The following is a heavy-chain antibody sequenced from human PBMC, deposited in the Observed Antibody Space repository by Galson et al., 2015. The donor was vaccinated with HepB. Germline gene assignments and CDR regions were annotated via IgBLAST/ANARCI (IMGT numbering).Heavy chain of an antibody. CDR1: GFTVSSNY. V-gene: IGHV3-66*02. D-gene: IGHD3-9*01. CDR2: IYSGGST. Sequence: SLRLSCAASGFTVSSNYMSWVRQAPGKGLEWVSVIYSGGSTYYADSVKSRFTISRDNSKNTLYLQMNSLRAEDTAVYYCASSLRYFDWLLDDWGQGTLVTVSS. CDR3: ASSLRYFDWLLDD. J-gene: IGHJ4*02.